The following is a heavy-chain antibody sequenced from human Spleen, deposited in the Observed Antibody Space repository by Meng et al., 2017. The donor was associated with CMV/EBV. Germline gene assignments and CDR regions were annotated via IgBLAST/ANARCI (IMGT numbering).Heavy chain of an antibody. Sequence: YTVTSYGISWVRPAPGQGLEWMGWISAYNGNTNYAQKLQGRVTMTTDTSTSTAYMELRSLRSDDTAVYYCARDPHDCSSTSCYNFDYWGQGTLVTVSS. D-gene: IGHD2-2*02. V-gene: IGHV1-18*01. CDR1: YTVTSYG. CDR3: ARDPHDCSSTSCYNFDY. J-gene: IGHJ4*02. CDR2: ISAYNGNT.